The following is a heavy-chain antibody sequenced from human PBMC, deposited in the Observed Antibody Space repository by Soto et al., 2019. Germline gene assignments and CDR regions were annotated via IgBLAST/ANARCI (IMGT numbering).Heavy chain of an antibody. V-gene: IGHV1-46*01. CDR1: GYTFTSYY. CDR2: INPSGGST. CDR3: ARDFREYYYDSSGYYSPLDY. D-gene: IGHD3-22*01. Sequence: GASVKVSCKASGYTFTSYYMHWVLQAPGQGLEWMGIINPSGGSTSYAQKFQGRVTMTRDTSTSTVYMELSSLRSEDTAVYYCARDFREYYYDSSGYYSPLDYWGQGTLVTVSS. J-gene: IGHJ4*02.